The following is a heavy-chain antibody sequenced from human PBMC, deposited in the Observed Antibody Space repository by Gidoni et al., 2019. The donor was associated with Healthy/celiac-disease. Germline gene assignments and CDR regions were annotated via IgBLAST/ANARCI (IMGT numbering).Heavy chain of an antibody. V-gene: IGHV3-23*01. D-gene: IGHD2-2*02. CDR1: GFTFSSDD. CDR2: ISGSGGSK. Sequence: EVQLLESGGGLVQPGGSLRLSCAASGFTFSSDDMSWVRQAPGKGLEWGSAISGSGGSKYYADSVKGRFTISRDNSKNTLYLQMNSLRAEDTAVYYCAKDPPYCSSTSCYTDNWFDPWGQGTLVTVSS. CDR3: AKDPPYCSSTSCYTDNWFDP. J-gene: IGHJ5*02.